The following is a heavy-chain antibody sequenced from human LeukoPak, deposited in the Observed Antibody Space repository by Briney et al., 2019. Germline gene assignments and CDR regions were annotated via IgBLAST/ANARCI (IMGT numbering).Heavy chain of an antibody. V-gene: IGHV4-39*01. CDR1: GDXISSSSYY. Sequence: SETLSLTCIVSGDXISSSSYYWGWIRQPPGKGLEWIGSISYSGATYYNPSLKSRVTISEDTSKNQFSMKLYSVTAADTAVYYCARQQAQYYYDSSGYPFDYWGQGILVAVSS. CDR3: ARQQAQYYYDSSGYPFDY. CDR2: ISYSGAT. J-gene: IGHJ4*02. D-gene: IGHD3-22*01.